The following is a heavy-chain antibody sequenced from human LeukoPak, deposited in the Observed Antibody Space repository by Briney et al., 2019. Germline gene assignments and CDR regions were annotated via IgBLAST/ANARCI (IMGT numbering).Heavy chain of an antibody. J-gene: IGHJ4*02. CDR1: GFTFSSYS. CDR3: ARERGYSYGYSDY. CDR2: ISSSSNI. V-gene: IGHV3-48*01. D-gene: IGHD5-18*01. Sequence: GGSLRLSCAASGFTFSSYSMNWVRQAPGKGLEWVSYISSSSNIYYADSVKGRFTISRDNAKNSLYLQMNSLRAEDTAVYYCARERGYSYGYSDYWGQGTLVTVSS.